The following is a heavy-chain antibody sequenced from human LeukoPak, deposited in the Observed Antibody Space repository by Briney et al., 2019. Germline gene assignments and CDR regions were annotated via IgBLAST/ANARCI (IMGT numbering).Heavy chain of an antibody. CDR3: ARGVPSTFYYYYYMDV. D-gene: IGHD1-1*01. CDR2: ISSSSSYI. CDR1: GFTFSSYS. V-gene: IGHV3-21*01. Sequence: GGSLRLSCAASGFTFSSYSMNWVRQAPGKGLEWVSSISSSSSYIYYADSVKGRFTISRDNAKNSLYLQMNSLRAEDTAVYYCARGVPSTFYYYYYMDVWGKGTTVTVSS. J-gene: IGHJ6*03.